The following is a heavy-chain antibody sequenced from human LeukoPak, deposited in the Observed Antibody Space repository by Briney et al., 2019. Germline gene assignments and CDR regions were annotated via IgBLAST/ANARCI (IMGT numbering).Heavy chain of an antibody. Sequence: GGSLRLSCAASGFTFSSYAMSWVRQAPGKGLEWVSAISGSGGSTYYADSVKGRFTIPRDNSKNTLYLQMKNLRAEDTAVYYCARGVQLVRIDYFDFWGQGTLVTVSS. CDR3: ARGVQLVRIDYFDF. V-gene: IGHV3-23*01. CDR1: GFTFSSYA. CDR2: ISGSGGST. J-gene: IGHJ4*02. D-gene: IGHD6-13*01.